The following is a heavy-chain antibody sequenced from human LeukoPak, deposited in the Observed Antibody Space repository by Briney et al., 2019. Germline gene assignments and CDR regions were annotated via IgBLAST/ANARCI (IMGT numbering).Heavy chain of an antibody. V-gene: IGHV4-59*08. Sequence: PSETLSLTCTVSGGSISSYYWSWIRQPPGKGLEWIGYIYYSGSTNYNPSLKSRVTISVDTSKNQFSLKLSSVTAADTAVYYCARLAYCGGDCYWVEDFDYWGQGTLVTVSS. CDR3: ARLAYCGGDCYWVEDFDY. J-gene: IGHJ4*02. CDR2: IYYSGST. CDR1: GGSISSYY. D-gene: IGHD2-21*01.